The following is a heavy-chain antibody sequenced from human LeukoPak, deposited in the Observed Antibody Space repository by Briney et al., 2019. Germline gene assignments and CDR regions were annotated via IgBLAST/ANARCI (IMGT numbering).Heavy chain of an antibody. CDR1: GFTFSSYA. CDR3: AKHRGWGSIPDY. J-gene: IGHJ4*02. D-gene: IGHD2-2*02. CDR2: ISGGGGST. Sequence: PGGSLRLSCAASGFTFSSYAMSWVRQAPGKGLEWVSAISGGGGSTYYADSVKGRFTISRDNSKNTLYLQMNSLRAEDTAVYYCAKHRGWGSIPDYWGQGTLVTVSS. V-gene: IGHV3-23*01.